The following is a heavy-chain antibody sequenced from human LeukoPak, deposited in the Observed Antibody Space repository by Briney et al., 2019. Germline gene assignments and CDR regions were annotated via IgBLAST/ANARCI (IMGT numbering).Heavy chain of an antibody. J-gene: IGHJ4*02. Sequence: ASVKVSCKASGYTFTSYAMHWVRQAPGQRLEWMGWINAGNGNTKYSQKFQGRATITRDTSASTAYMELSSLRSEDTAVYYCARAYDFWSGRYRFDYWGQGTLVTVSS. CDR2: INAGNGNT. CDR1: GYTFTSYA. CDR3: ARAYDFWSGRYRFDY. V-gene: IGHV1-3*01. D-gene: IGHD3-3*01.